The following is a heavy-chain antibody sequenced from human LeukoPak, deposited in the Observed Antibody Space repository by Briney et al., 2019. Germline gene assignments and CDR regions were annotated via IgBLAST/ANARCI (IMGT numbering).Heavy chain of an antibody. CDR1: GYTFTSYY. CDR3: ARSYGDYGPVDY. D-gene: IGHD4-17*01. V-gene: IGHV1-46*01. CDR2: INPSGGST. J-gene: IGHJ4*02. Sequence: GASVKVSCKASGYTFTSYYMHWVRQAPGQGLEWMRIINPSGGSTSYAQKFQGRVTMTRDTSTSTVYMELSSLRSEDTAVYYCARSYGDYGPVDYWGQGTLVTVSS.